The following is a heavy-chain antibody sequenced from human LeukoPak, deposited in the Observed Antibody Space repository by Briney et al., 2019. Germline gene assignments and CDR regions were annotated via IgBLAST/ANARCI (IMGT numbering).Heavy chain of an antibody. V-gene: IGHV3-30*18. CDR3: AKEEQVGAFDY. J-gene: IGHJ4*02. Sequence: PARSLRLSCAASGFTFSSYGMHWVRQAPGQGLEWVAVISYDGSNKYYADSVKGRFTISRDNSKNTLYLQMNSLRAEDTAVYYCAKEEQVGAFDYWGQGTLVTVSS. CDR2: ISYDGSNK. CDR1: GFTFSSYG. D-gene: IGHD1-26*01.